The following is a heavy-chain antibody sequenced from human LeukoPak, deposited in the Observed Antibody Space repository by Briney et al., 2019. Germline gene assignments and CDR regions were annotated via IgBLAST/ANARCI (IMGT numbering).Heavy chain of an antibody. CDR2: INRNGNT. D-gene: IGHD7-27*01. CDR3: VRRTTGDPAFDI. Sequence: SETLSLTCAVCGASFSAYYWSEINRNGNTNYNPSLKSRVTISVDTSENQFSLRLASVTAADTAVYYCVRRTTGDPAFDIWGQGTMVTVSS. J-gene: IGHJ3*02. CDR1: GASFSAYY. V-gene: IGHV4-34*01.